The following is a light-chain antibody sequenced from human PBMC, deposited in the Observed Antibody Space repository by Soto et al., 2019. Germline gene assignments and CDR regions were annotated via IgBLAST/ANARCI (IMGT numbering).Light chain of an antibody. CDR2: YNT. J-gene: IGLJ2*01. V-gene: IGLV1-40*01. Sequence: QSVLTQPPSVSGAPGQRVTISCTGSSSNIGAGYDVHWYQQLPGTAPKLLIYYNTNRPSGVPDRFSGSKSGTSASLALTGVQSEDDADCYCLSYLSSLSYFRFCGGTQLTVL. CDR1: SSNIGAGYD. CDR3: LSYLSSLSYFR.